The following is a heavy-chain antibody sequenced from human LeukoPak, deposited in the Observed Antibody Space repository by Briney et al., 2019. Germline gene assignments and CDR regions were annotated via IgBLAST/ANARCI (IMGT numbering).Heavy chain of an antibody. CDR3: AKAGSSSWYSLGFDY. J-gene: IGHJ4*02. V-gene: IGHV3-23*01. CDR2: ISGSGGST. D-gene: IGHD6-13*01. CDR1: GFTFSSYA. Sequence: PGGSLRLSCAASGFTFSSYAMSWVRQAPGKGLEWVSAISGSGGSTYYADSVKGRFTISRDNSKNTLYLQMNSLRAEDTAVYYCAKAGSSSWYSLGFDYWGQGTLVTVSS.